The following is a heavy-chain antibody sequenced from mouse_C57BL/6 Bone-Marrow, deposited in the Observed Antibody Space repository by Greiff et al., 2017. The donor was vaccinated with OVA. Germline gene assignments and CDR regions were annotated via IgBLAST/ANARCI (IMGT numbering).Heavy chain of an antibody. V-gene: IGHV1-64*01. CDR1: GYTFTSYW. CDR3: ADTAQATAWFAY. J-gene: IGHJ3*01. D-gene: IGHD3-2*02. CDR2: IHPNSGST. Sequence: VKLQQPGAELVKPGASVKLSCTASGYTFTSYWMHWVKQRPGQGLEWIGMIHPNSGSTNYNEKFKGKATLTVDKSSSTAYMQLSSLTSEDSAVYYCADTAQATAWFAYWGQGTLVTVSA.